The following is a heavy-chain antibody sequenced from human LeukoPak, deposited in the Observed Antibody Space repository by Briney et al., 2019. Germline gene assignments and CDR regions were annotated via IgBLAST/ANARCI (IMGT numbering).Heavy chain of an antibody. V-gene: IGHV1-69*04. CDR1: GGTFSSYA. CDR2: IIPILGIA. Sequence: GASVKVSCKASGGTFSSYAISWVRQAPGQGLEWMGRIIPILGIANYAQKFQGRVTITADKSTSTAYMELSSLRSEGTAVYYCARDAGTSGSYYNYYYYGMDVWGQGTTVTVSS. J-gene: IGHJ6*02. D-gene: IGHD3-10*01. CDR3: ARDAGTSGSYYNYYYYGMDV.